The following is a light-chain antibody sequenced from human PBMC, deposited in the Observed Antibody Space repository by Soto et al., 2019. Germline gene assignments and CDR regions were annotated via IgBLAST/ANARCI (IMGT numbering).Light chain of an antibody. CDR1: SSDVGSYNL. Sequence: QSALTQPASVSASPGQSITIPCTGTSSDVGSYNLVSWFQQHPGKVPKLLIYEGTKRPSGLSDRFSGSKSGNTASLTISGLQAEDEADYYCTSYAGSDIYVVFGGGTKLTVL. CDR3: TSYAGSDIYVV. V-gene: IGLV2-23*01. J-gene: IGLJ2*01. CDR2: EGT.